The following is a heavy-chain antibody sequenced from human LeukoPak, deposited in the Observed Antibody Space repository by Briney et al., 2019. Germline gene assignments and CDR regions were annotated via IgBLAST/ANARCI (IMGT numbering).Heavy chain of an antibody. Sequence: GGSLRLSCAASGFTFDDYGMSWVRQAPGKGLEWVSGINWNGGSTGYADSVKGRFTISRDNAKNSLYLQMNSLRAEDTALYYCARDRRGYSSSPFDYWGQGTLVTVSS. CDR1: GFTFDDYG. V-gene: IGHV3-20*04. CDR2: INWNGGST. J-gene: IGHJ4*02. D-gene: IGHD6-13*01. CDR3: ARDRRGYSSSPFDY.